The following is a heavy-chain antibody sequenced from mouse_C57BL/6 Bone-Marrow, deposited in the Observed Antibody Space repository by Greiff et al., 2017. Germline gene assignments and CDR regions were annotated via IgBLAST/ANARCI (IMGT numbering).Heavy chain of an antibody. CDR1: GFNIKDYY. V-gene: IGHV14-1*01. CDR3: TPFTTGWDFDY. D-gene: IGHD1-1*01. CDR2: IDPDDGAT. J-gene: IGHJ2*01. Sequence: EVQLQQSGAELVRPGASVKLSCTASGFNIKDYYMHWVKQRPEQGLEWIGRIDPDDGATEYAPKFQGKATMTADTSSNTAYLQLSSLTSEDTAVYYCTPFTTGWDFDYWGQGTTLTVSS.